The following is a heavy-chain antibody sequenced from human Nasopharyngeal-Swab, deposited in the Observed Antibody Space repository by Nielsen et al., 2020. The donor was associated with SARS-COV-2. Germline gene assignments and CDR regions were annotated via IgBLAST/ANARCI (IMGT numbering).Heavy chain of an antibody. CDR2: IYYSGST. V-gene: IGHV4-61*01. CDR3: ARVSWDGYYYYYGLYV. Sequence: SETLSLTCTVSGGSISSSSYYWSWIRQPPGKGLEWIGYIYYSGSTNYNPSVESRVTISVDTSKNQFSLKLSSVTAADTAVYYCARVSWDGYYYYYGLYVWGQGTTVTVSS. D-gene: IGHD5-24*01. J-gene: IGHJ6*02. CDR1: GGSISSSSYY.